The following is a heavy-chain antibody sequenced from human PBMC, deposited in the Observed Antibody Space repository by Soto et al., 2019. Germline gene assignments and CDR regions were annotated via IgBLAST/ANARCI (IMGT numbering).Heavy chain of an antibody. D-gene: IGHD6-19*01. CDR2: IIPIFGTA. CDR1: GGTFSSYA. V-gene: IGHV1-69*13. CDR3: ARETGGWYWFDP. J-gene: IGHJ5*02. Sequence: SVKVSCKASGGTFSSYAISWVRQAPGQGLEWMGGIIPIFGTANYAQKFQGRVTITADESTSTAYMELSSLRSEDTAVYYCARETGGWYWFDPWGQGTLVTVYS.